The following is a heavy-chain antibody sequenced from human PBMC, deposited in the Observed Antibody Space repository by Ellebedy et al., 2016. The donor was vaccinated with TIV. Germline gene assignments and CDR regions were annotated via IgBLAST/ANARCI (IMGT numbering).Heavy chain of an antibody. V-gene: IGHV3-21*01. CDR2: ISSSSSYI. CDR3: ARDSLLWFGELPLDY. CDR1: GFTFSSYS. Sequence: GESLKISXAASGFTFSSYSMNWVRQAPGKGLEWVSSISSSSSYIYYADSVKGRFTISRDNAKNSLYLQMNSLRAEDTAVYYCARDSLLWFGELPLDYWGQGTLVTVSS. D-gene: IGHD3-10*01. J-gene: IGHJ4*02.